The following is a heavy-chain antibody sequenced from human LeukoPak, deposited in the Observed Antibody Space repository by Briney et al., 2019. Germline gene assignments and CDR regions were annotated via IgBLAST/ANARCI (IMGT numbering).Heavy chain of an antibody. D-gene: IGHD3-9*01. CDR1: GGSISSGGYS. V-gene: IGHV4-30-2*01. CDR2: IYHSGAT. Sequence: SETLSLTCVVSGGSISSGGYSWSWIRQPPGRGLEFIGYIYHSGATYYNPSLKSRVTISVDRPKDQFSLKLASVTAADTAVYYCARGPNDILTGYYRTFFDYWGQGALVTVSS. J-gene: IGHJ4*02. CDR3: ARGPNDILTGYYRTFFDY.